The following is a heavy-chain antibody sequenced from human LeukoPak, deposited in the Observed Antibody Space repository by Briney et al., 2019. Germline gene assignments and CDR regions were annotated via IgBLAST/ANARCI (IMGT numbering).Heavy chain of an antibody. CDR3: ATLASGYSSPFDY. Sequence: GGSLRLSCAASGFTFSSYDMSWVRQAPGKGLEWVSFIRSDGGSTLYADSVKGRFTISRDNFKNTLYAEMTSLRAEDTAVYYCATLASGYSSPFDYWGQGTLVTVSS. CDR1: GFTFSSYD. D-gene: IGHD6-13*01. J-gene: IGHJ4*02. CDR2: IRSDGGST. V-gene: IGHV3-23*01.